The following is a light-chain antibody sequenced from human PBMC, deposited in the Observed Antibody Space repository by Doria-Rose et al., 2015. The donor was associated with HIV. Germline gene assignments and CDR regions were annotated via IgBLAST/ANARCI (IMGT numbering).Light chain of an antibody. CDR3: HQYGTSWT. CDR1: QSFSSTY. Sequence: TQSPGTLSLSPGERATLSCRASQSFSSTYLALYQQKPGQAPSLLIYDGSTRATGIPDRFNASGSGTDFTLTINRLEPEDFALYYCHQYGTSWTFGQGTKVEI. J-gene: IGKJ1*01. V-gene: IGKV3-20*01. CDR2: DGS.